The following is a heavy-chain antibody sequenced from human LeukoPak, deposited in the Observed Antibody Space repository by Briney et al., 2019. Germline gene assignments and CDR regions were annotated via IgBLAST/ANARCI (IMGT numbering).Heavy chain of an antibody. J-gene: IGHJ5*01. CDR3: AKADSYGGNSQLFDF. D-gene: IGHD2-21*01. CDR2: IDGSGDNT. V-gene: IGHV3-23*01. Sequence: PGGSLRLSCAASGFTFNTYAMHWVRQAPGKGLEWVSGIDGSGDNTYYADSVKGRFTISRDNSKDTLFLQMKSLRAEDTAVYYCAKADSYGGNSQLFDFWGQGTLVTVSS. CDR1: GFTFNTYA.